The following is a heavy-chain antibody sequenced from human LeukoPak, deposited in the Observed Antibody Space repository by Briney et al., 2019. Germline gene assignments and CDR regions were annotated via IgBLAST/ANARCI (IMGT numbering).Heavy chain of an antibody. CDR2: IYYSGST. CDR3: ARHEWGEPASFDY. Sequence: LQTLSLTRTVSGGSISSGDYYWSWIRQPPGKGLEWIGYIYYSGSTYYNPSLKSRVTISVDTSKNQFSLKLSSVTAADTAVYYCARHEWGEPASFDYWGQGTLVTVSS. CDR1: GGSISSGDYY. J-gene: IGHJ4*02. V-gene: IGHV4-30-4*01. D-gene: IGHD1-14*01.